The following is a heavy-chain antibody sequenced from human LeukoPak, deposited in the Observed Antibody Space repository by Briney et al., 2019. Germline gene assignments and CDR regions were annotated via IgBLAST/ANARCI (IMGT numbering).Heavy chain of an antibody. J-gene: IGHJ4*02. CDR3: ASIAAAGTSDY. D-gene: IGHD6-13*01. V-gene: IGHV3-66*01. Sequence: GGSLRLSCAASGFTVSSNYMSWVRQAPGKGLEWVSVIYSGGSTYYADSVKGRFTISIDNSKNTLYLQMNSLRAEDTAVYYCASIAAAGTSDYWGQGTLVTVSS. CDR2: IYSGGST. CDR1: GFTVSSNY.